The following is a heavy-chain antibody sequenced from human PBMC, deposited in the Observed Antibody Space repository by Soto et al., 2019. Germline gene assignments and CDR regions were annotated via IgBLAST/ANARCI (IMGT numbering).Heavy chain of an antibody. D-gene: IGHD5-18*01. Sequence: ETLSLTCTVSGCSISSYYWSWIRQPAGKGLEWIGYIYYSGSTNYNPSLKSRVTISVDTSKNQFSLKLSSVTAAGTAVYYCAYTGMGRYYYYRMAVWAQGTTVTVSS. CDR3: AYTGMGRYYYYRMAV. J-gene: IGHJ6*01. CDR2: IYYSGST. V-gene: IGHV4-59*01. CDR1: GCSISSYY.